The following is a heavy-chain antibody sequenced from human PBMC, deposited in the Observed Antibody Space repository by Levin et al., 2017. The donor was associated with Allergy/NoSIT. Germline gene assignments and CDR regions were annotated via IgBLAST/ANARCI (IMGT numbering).Heavy chain of an antibody. CDR3: ARHSRGSGRYYNWFDP. CDR1: GGSISSSSYY. V-gene: IGHV4-39*01. CDR2: IYYSGST. D-gene: IGHD6-19*01. J-gene: IGHJ5*02. Sequence: SQTLSLTCTVSGGSISSSSYYWGWIRQPPGKGLEWIGSIYYSGSTYYNPSLKSRVTISVDTSKNQFSLKLSSVTAADTAVYYCARHSRGSGRYYNWFDPWGQGSLVTVSS.